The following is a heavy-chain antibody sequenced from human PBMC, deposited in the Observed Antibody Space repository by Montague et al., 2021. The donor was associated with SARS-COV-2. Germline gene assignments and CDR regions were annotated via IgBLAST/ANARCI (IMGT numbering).Heavy chain of an antibody. CDR1: GGSISSGGYY. Sequence: SETLSLTCTVSGGSISSGGYYWSWIRQSPGKGLEWIGYVHYTGSTKYNPSLKTRVTLSLDTPKNRFSLKLSSVTAADTAVYYCARAQNTCFIANCVNYFEVWGLGALVPVSS. D-gene: IGHD1-1*01. J-gene: IGHJ4*02. CDR3: ARAQNTCFIANCVNYFEV. CDR2: VHYTGST. V-gene: IGHV4-61*03.